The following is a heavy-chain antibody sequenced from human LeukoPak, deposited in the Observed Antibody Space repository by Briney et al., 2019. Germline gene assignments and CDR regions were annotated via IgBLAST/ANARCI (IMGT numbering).Heavy chain of an antibody. CDR2: ISWNSGSI. CDR3: AKDNRRHYTSGPNPDSLH. J-gene: IGHJ4*02. D-gene: IGHD6-19*01. Sequence: GGSLRLSCAASGFTFSSYAMSWVRQAPGKGLEWVSGISWNSGSIDYADSVKGRFTTSRDNAKNSLYLQMNSLRVEGTAFYYCAKDNRRHYTSGPNPDSLHWGQGALVTVSS. V-gene: IGHV3-9*01. CDR1: GFTFSSYA.